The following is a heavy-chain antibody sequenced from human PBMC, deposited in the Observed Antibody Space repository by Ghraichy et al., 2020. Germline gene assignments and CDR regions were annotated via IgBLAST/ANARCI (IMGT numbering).Heavy chain of an antibody. CDR3: ARATIAVPGTFDY. Sequence: GESLNISCKGSGYSFTIYWIAWVRQMPGKGLEWMGIIYPGDSDTRYSPSFQGQVTISADKSLSTAYLQWSSLKASDTAMYYCARATIAVPGTFDYWGLGTLVTVSS. D-gene: IGHD6-19*01. J-gene: IGHJ4*02. V-gene: IGHV5-51*01. CDR1: GYSFTIYW. CDR2: IYPGDSDT.